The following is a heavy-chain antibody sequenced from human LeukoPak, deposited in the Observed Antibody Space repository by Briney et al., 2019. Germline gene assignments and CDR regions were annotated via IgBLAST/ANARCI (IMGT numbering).Heavy chain of an antibody. CDR3: ASQYCSSTSCSREPFDY. CDR2: IYYSGST. J-gene: IGHJ4*02. Sequence: KPSETLSLTCTVSGGSISGYYWSRIRQPPGKGLEWIGSIYYSGSTYYNPSLKSRVTISVDTSKNQFSLKLSSVTAADTAVYYCASQYCSSTSCSREPFDYWGQGTLVTVSS. V-gene: IGHV4-39*01. D-gene: IGHD2-2*01. CDR1: GGSISGYY.